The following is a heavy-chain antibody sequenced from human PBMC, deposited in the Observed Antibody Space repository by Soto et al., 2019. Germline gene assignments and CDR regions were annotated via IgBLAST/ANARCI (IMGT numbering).Heavy chain of an antibody. Sequence: GGSLRLSCAASGFSFSSYRMSWVRQPPGQGLEWVANIKQDGSEIYYVDSVKGRFTVSRDNAKNSLYLQVNSLRAEDTAVYYCARQSNWFGRDNRYYYAMDVWGQGTTVTVSS. J-gene: IGHJ6*02. CDR3: ARQSNWFGRDNRYYYAMDV. CDR2: IKQDGSEI. D-gene: IGHD3-10*01. V-gene: IGHV3-7*01. CDR1: GFSFSSYR.